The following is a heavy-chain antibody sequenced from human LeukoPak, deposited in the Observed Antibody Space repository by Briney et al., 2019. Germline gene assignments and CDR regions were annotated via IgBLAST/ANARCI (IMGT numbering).Heavy chain of an antibody. CDR3: AVLNWNSGFHFDY. CDR2: IIPIFGTA. D-gene: IGHD1-7*01. Sequence: GASVKVSCKASGGTFSSYAISWVRQAPGQGLEWMGGIIPIFGTANYAQKFQGRVTITTDESTSTAYMELSSLRSEDTAVYYCAVLNWNSGFHFDYWGQGTLVTVSS. CDR1: GGTFSSYA. J-gene: IGHJ4*02. V-gene: IGHV1-69*05.